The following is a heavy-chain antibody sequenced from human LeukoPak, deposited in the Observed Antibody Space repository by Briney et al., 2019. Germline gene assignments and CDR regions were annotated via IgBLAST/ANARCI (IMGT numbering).Heavy chain of an antibody. CDR3: ARDRIDRLGDYYYYYYMDV. D-gene: IGHD3-16*01. Sequence: SETLSLTCTVSGGSISSSSYYWGWIRQPPGKGLEWIGSIYYSGSTYYNPSLKSRVTISVDTSKNQFSLKLSSVTAADTAVYYCARDRIDRLGDYYYYYYMDVWGKGTTVTVSS. CDR2: IYYSGST. CDR1: GGSISSSSYY. J-gene: IGHJ6*03. V-gene: IGHV4-39*07.